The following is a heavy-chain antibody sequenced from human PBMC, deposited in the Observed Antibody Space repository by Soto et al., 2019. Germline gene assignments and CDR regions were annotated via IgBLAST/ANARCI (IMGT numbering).Heavy chain of an antibody. J-gene: IGHJ6*02. Sequence: GASVKVSCKASGYTFTSYAMHWVRQAPGQRLEWMGWINAGNGNTKYSQKFQGRVTITRDTSASTAYMELSSLRSEDTAVYYCAKSLLVRFLDPMDGMDVWGQGTTVTVSS. V-gene: IGHV1-3*01. CDR3: AKSLLVRFLDPMDGMDV. CDR1: GYTFTSYA. D-gene: IGHD3-3*01. CDR2: INAGNGNT.